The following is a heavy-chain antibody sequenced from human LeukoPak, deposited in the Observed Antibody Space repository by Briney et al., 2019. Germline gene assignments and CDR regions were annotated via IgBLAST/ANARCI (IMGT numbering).Heavy chain of an antibody. CDR2: IYSGGST. Sequence: PGGSLRLSCAASGFTFSSYGMSWVRQAPGKGLEWVSVIYSGGSTYYADSVKGRFTISRDNSKNTLYLQMNSLRAEDTAVYYCARVDYGGNSWNWFDPWGQGTLVTVSS. CDR1: GFTFSSYG. D-gene: IGHD4-23*01. J-gene: IGHJ5*02. V-gene: IGHV3-53*01. CDR3: ARVDYGGNSWNWFDP.